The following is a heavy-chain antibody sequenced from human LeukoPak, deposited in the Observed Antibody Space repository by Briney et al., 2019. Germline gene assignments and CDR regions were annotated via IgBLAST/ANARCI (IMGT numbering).Heavy chain of an antibody. J-gene: IGHJ4*02. D-gene: IGHD3-22*01. CDR3: ARRLDSSGYYGYYYFDY. V-gene: IGHV4-34*01. CDR2: INHSGST. Sequence: SETLSLTCAVYGGSFSGYYWSWIRQPPGKGLEWIGEINHSGSTNHNPSLKSRVTISVDSSKNQFSLKMSSVTAADTAVYYCARRLDSSGYYGYYYFDYWGQGTLVTVSS. CDR1: GGSFSGYY.